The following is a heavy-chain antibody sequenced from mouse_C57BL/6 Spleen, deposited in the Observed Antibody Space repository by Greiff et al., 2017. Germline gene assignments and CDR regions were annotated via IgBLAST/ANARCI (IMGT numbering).Heavy chain of an antibody. V-gene: IGHV7-3*01. J-gene: IGHJ2*01. CDR1: GFTFTDYY. Sequence: EVKLQESGGGLVQPGGSLSLSCAASGFTFTDYYMSWVRQPPGKALEWLGFIRNKANGYTTEYSASVKGRFTISRDNSQSILYLQMNALRAEDSATYYCARLSYYFDYWGQGTTLTVSS. CDR2: IRNKANGYTT. CDR3: ARLSYYFDY.